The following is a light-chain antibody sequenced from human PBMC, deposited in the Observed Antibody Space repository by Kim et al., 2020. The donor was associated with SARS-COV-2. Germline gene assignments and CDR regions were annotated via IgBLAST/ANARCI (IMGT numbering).Light chain of an antibody. CDR1: KLGDKY. V-gene: IGLV3-1*01. CDR3: QAWDSSTVV. Sequence: SYELTQPPPVSVSPGQTASITCSGDKLGDKYACWYQQKPGQSPVLVIYQDNKRPSGIPERFSGSNSGITATLTISGTQAMDEADYYCQAWDSSTVVFGGGTQLTVL. CDR2: QDN. J-gene: IGLJ2*01.